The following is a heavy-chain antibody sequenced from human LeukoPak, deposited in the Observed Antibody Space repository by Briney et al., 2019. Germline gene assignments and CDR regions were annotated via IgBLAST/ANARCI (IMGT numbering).Heavy chain of an antibody. V-gene: IGHV3-23*01. D-gene: IGHD6-13*01. J-gene: IGHJ4*02. CDR1: GFTFSSYW. CDR3: AKAQAGYSSPFDY. CDR2: ISGSGGST. Sequence: HSGGSLRLSCAASGFTFSSYWMSWVRQAPGKGLEWVSAISGSGGSTYYADSVKGRFTISRDNSKNTLYLQMNSLRAEDTAVYYCAKAQAGYSSPFDYWGQGTLVTVSS.